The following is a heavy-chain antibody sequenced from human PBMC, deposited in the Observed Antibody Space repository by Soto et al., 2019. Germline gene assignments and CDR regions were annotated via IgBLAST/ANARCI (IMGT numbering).Heavy chain of an antibody. CDR3: AREYYDFWSGHFDY. CDR2: ISSSSFTI. V-gene: IGHV3-48*01. Sequence: PGGSLRLSCAASGFRFSGYSMYWVRQAPGRGLEWVSYISSSSFTIHYADSVEGRFAISRDNAKNSLYLQMNSLRVEDTAVYYCAREYYDFWSGHFDYWGQGALVTVSS. J-gene: IGHJ4*02. CDR1: GFRFSGYS. D-gene: IGHD3-3*01.